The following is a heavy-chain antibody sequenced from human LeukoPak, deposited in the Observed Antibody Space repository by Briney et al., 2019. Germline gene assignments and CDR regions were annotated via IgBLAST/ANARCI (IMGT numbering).Heavy chain of an antibody. CDR2: INHSGST. J-gene: IGHJ4*02. V-gene: IGHV4-34*01. CDR1: GGSISSYY. D-gene: IGHD4-17*01. CDR3: ARGRLTVTKGYYFDY. Sequence: SETLSLTCTVSGGSISSYYWSWIRQPPGKGLEWIGEINHSGSTNYNPSLKSRVTISVDTSKNQFSLKLSSVTAADTAVYYCARGRLTVTKGYYFDYWGQGTLVTVSS.